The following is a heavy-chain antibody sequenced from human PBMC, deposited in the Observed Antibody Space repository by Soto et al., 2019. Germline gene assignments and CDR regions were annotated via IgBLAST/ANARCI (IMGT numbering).Heavy chain of an antibody. CDR2: ISYDGSNK. J-gene: IGHJ4*02. CDR1: GFTFSSYG. Sequence: PGGSLRLSCAASGFTFSSYGMHWVRQAPGKGLEWVAVISYDGSNKYYADSVKGRFTISRDNSKNTLYLQMNSLRAEDTAVYYCAKDQRREMATILLDYWGQRTLDTGSS. V-gene: IGHV3-30*18. CDR3: AKDQRREMATILLDY. D-gene: IGHD5-12*01.